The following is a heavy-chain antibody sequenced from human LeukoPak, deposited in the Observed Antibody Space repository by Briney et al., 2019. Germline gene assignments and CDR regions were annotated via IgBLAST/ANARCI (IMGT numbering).Heavy chain of an antibody. D-gene: IGHD2-2*01. J-gene: IGHJ4*02. CDR1: GGSISRYY. CDR2: IYTSGST. V-gene: IGHV4-4*07. CDR3: ARGYCSSTSCFFDY. Sequence: PSETLSLTCTVSGGSISRYYWSWTRQPAGKGLEWIGRIYTSGSTNYNPSLKSRVTMSVDTSKNQFSLKLSSVTAADTAVYYCARGYCSSTSCFFDYWGQGTLVTVSS.